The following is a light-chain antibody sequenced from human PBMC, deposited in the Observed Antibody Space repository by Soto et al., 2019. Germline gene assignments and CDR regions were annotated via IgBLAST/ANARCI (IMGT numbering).Light chain of an antibody. CDR3: QQYDDVPPT. J-gene: IGKJ3*01. CDR2: DAS. Sequence: DIQMTQSPSSLSASVGDRVTITCQASQDISNYLNWYQQKPGTAPELLIYDASDLETGVPSRFSGSGSGTDFTFTISSLQPEDFETYYCQQYDDVPPTFGPGTKVDF. V-gene: IGKV1-33*01. CDR1: QDISNY.